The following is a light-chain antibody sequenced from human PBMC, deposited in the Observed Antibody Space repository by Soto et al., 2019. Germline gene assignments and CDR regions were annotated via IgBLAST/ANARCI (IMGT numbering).Light chain of an antibody. Sequence: DIQMTQSPSAMSASVGDRFTITCRASQGIIKFLAWFQQKPGKVPKRLMYAASSLQRGVPSRVNGSGSGTEFPLTVSSLQPEDFAIYYFLQDSTYPITFGQGTRLEIK. J-gene: IGKJ5*01. V-gene: IGKV1-17*03. CDR1: QGIIKF. CDR3: LQDSTYPIT. CDR2: AAS.